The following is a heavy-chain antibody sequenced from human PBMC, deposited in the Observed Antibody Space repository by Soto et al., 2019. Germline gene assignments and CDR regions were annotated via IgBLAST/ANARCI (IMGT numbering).Heavy chain of an antibody. CDR3: AKDIQWFRAVGPTDY. J-gene: IGHJ4*02. V-gene: IGHV3-23*01. CDR1: GFTFSSYA. CDR2: ISGSGGST. D-gene: IGHD3-22*01. Sequence: SGGSLRLSCAASGFTFSSYAMSWVRQAPGKGLEWVSAISGSGGSTYYADSVKGRFTISRDNSKNTLYLQMNSLRAEDTAVYYCAKDIQWFRAVGPTDYWGQGTLVTVS.